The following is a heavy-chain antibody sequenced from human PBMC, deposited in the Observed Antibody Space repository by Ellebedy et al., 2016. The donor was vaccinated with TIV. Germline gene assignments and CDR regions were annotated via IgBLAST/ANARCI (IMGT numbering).Heavy chain of an antibody. CDR1: GGSISSSSYY. CDR3: ARQGHSSGWYVGEYYFDY. V-gene: IGHV4-39*01. CDR2: IYYSGST. Sequence: MPSETLSLTCTVSGGSISSSSYYWGWIRQPPWKGLEWIGSIYYSGSTYYNPSLKSRVTISVDTSKNQFSLKLSSVTAAGTAVYYCARQGHSSGWYVGEYYFDYWGQGTLVTVSS. D-gene: IGHD6-19*01. J-gene: IGHJ4*02.